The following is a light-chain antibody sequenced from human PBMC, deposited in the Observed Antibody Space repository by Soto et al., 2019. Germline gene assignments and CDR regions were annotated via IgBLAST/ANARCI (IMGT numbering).Light chain of an antibody. CDR3: SSHTSYSTRV. CDR1: NSYVGGYNY. J-gene: IGLJ1*01. V-gene: IGLV2-14*01. CDR2: EVS. Sequence: QSVLTQSAPVSGSPGQSIPLSCTGTNSYVGGYNYVSWYQQHPGKAPKLMIHEVSNRPSGVSDRFSGSKSGNTASLTISGLQADDEADYYCSSHTSYSTRVFGTGTKVTVL.